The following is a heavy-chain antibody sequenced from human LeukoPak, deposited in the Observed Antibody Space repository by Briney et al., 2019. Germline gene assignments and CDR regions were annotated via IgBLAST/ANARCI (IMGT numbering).Heavy chain of an antibody. CDR2: ISGSGGST. CDR3: AKDPQQWLGRGGNWFDP. D-gene: IGHD6-19*01. CDR1: GFTFSSYA. Sequence: GGSLRLSCAASGFTFSSYAMSWVRQAPGKGLEWVSAISGSGGSTYYADSVKGRFTISRDNSKNTLYLQMNSRRAEDTAVYYCAKDPQQWLGRGGNWFDPWGQGTLVTVSS. V-gene: IGHV3-23*01. J-gene: IGHJ5*02.